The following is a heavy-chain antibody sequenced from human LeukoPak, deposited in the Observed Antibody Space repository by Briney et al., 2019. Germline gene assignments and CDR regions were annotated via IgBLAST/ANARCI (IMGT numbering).Heavy chain of an antibody. CDR2: IRSDGNIQ. J-gene: IGHJ4*02. V-gene: IGHV3-30*02. CDR1: GFTFSNYG. CDR3: AKDVRSPLPPGIDY. Sequence: GGSLRLSCAASGFTFSNYGMHWVRQAPGKGLEWVGFIRSDGNIQYYADSVRGRFTISRDNAKNSLYLQMNSLRAEDTAVYYCAKDVRSPLPPGIDYWGQGTLVTVSS. D-gene: IGHD3-10*01.